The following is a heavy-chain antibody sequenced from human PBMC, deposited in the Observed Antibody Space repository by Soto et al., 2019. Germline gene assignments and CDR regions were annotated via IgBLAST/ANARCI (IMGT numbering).Heavy chain of an antibody. J-gene: IGHJ3*02. V-gene: IGHV6-1*01. CDR2: TYYRSKWYN. Sequence: PSQTLSLTCAISGDSVSGNSAAWNWIRQSPSRGLEWLGRTYYRSKWYNDYAVSVKSRITINPDTSKNQFSLQLNSVTPEDTAVYYCARDPANYYDSSGYLAQDAFDIWGQGTMVTVSS. CDR3: ARDPANYYDSSGYLAQDAFDI. CDR1: GDSVSGNSAA. D-gene: IGHD3-22*01.